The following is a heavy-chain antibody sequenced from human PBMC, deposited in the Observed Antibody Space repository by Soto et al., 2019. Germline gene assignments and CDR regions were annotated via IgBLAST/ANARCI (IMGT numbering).Heavy chain of an antibody. Sequence: PGGSLRLSCAASGFTFSSYAMSWVRRAPGKGLEWVSAISGRGDRTYHADSVKGRFTISRDNTKNTLYLQMNSLSPEDTAVYYCAKGSANSRPYFFDYWGQGALVTVSS. CDR2: ISGRGDRT. V-gene: IGHV3-23*01. CDR3: AKGSANSRPYFFDY. CDR1: GFTFSSYA. D-gene: IGHD3-22*01. J-gene: IGHJ4*02.